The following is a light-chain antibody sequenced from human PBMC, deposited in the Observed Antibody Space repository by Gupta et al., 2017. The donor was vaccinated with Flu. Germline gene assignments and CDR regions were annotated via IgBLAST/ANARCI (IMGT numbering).Light chain of an antibody. CDR3: QQDYSTPWT. Sequence: SLGERATINCKSSQSVLYSSNNKNYLAWYQQKLGQPPKLLIYWASTRESGVPDRFSGSGSGTDFTLTISSLQAEDVAVYYCQQDYSTPWTFGQGTKVEIK. CDR1: QSVLYSSNNKNY. J-gene: IGKJ1*01. V-gene: IGKV4-1*01. CDR2: WAS.